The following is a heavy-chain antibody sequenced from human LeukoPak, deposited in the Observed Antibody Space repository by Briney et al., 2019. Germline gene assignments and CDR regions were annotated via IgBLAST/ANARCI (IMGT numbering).Heavy chain of an antibody. CDR1: GFTFSSYA. D-gene: IGHD6-19*01. Sequence: GGSLRLSCAASGFTFSSYAMHWVRQAPGKGLEWVAVISYGGSNKYYADSVKGRFTISRDNSKNTLYLQMNSLRAEDTAVYYCARGGMRLVLNNWFDPWGQGTLVTVSS. CDR2: ISYGGSNK. V-gene: IGHV3-30*04. J-gene: IGHJ5*02. CDR3: ARGGMRLVLNNWFDP.